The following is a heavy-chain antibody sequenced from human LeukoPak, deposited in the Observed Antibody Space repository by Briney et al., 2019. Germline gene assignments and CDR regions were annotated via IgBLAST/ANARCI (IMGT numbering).Heavy chain of an antibody. V-gene: IGHV4-39*01. Sequence: SGTLSLTCTVSGGSISSSPYYWGWIRQPPGKGLEWIGIIYYSGSTYYSPSLKSRVTISVDTSKNQFSLNLSSVTAADTAVYYCAKYCSSTSCPDVAFDIWGQGTMVTVSA. J-gene: IGHJ3*02. CDR3: AKYCSSTSCPDVAFDI. CDR2: IYYSGST. D-gene: IGHD2-2*01. CDR1: GGSISSSPYY.